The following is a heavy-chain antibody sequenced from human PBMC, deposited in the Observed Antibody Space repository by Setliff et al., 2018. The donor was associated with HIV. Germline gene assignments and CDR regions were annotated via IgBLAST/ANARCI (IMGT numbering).Heavy chain of an antibody. V-gene: IGHV4-39*01. J-gene: IGHJ4*02. Sequence: SETLSLTCTVTDDSLSRSDFYWAWIRQPPEKGLEWVASIYDTGDTHYNTSLKSRVTISRDMSKNQFSLKLGSVTAADTAVYYCARHVHRSSRIDYWGQGTLVTVS. D-gene: IGHD6-13*01. CDR1: DDSLSRSDFY. CDR2: IYDTGDT. CDR3: ARHVHRSSRIDY.